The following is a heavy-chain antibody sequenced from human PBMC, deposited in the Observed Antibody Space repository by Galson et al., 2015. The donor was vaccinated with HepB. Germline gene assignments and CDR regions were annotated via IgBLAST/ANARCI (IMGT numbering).Heavy chain of an antibody. CDR3: ARDTRIFVNYYYYGMDV. D-gene: IGHD3-3*02. J-gene: IGHJ6*02. CDR2: INPNSSGA. V-gene: IGHV1-2*02. Sequence: SVKVSCKASGYTFTAYYMHWVRQAPGQGLEWMGWINPNSSGANYPQKFQGRVTMTRDTSISTAYMELSSLRSDDTAVYFCARDTRIFVNYYYYGMDVWGQGTTVTVSS. CDR1: GYTFTAYY.